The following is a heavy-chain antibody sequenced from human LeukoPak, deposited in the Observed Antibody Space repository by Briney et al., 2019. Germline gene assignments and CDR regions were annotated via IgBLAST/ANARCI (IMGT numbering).Heavy chain of an antibody. J-gene: IGHJ4*02. CDR3: ARGLEYYGSGSYYPLDY. D-gene: IGHD3-10*01. Sequence: SETLSLTCTVSGGSISSGSYYWSWIRQPAGKGLEWIGRIYTSGSTNYNPSLKSRVTISVETSKNQFSLKLSSVTAADTAVYYCARGLEYYGSGSYYPLDYWGQGTLVTVSS. V-gene: IGHV4-61*02. CDR1: GGSISSGSYY. CDR2: IYTSGST.